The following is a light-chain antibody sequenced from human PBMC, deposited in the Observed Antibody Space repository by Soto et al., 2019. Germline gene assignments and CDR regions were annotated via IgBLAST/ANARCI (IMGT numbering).Light chain of an antibody. Sequence: QPVLTQPPSASGTPGQRVTISCSGSTSNIGSNPVNWYQQLPGTAPKVLIYSNNERPSGVPDRFSGSKSGTSASLAISGLQSEDEADYYCAAWDVSLNGVVFGGGTKLTVL. CDR3: AAWDVSLNGVV. CDR2: SNN. J-gene: IGLJ2*01. CDR1: TSNIGSNP. V-gene: IGLV1-44*01.